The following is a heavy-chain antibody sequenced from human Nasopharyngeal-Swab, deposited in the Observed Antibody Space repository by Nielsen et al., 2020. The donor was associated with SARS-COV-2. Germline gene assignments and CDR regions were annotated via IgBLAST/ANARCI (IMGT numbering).Heavy chain of an antibody. D-gene: IGHD2-21*02. Sequence: GESLKISCAASGFTFSNYSMNWVRQAPGKGLEWVSSISSSSSYIYYADSVKGRFTISRDNAKNSLYLQMNSLRAEDTAVYYCARALPDTYCGGDCYYNWGQGTLVTVSS. CDR2: ISSSSSYI. CDR1: GFTFSNYS. V-gene: IGHV3-21*01. J-gene: IGHJ4*02. CDR3: ARALPDTYCGGDCYYN.